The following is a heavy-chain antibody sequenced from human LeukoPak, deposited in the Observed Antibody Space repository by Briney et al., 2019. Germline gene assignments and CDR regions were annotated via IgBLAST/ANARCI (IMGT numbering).Heavy chain of an antibody. CDR3: ATDGAGFDT. CDR2: INIGGTNT. Sequence: PRGSLRLAWAASAFTFHDYYMSWIRQAPGKGLEWLSYINIGGTNTHYADSVKGRFTISRDNAKKSLYLEMNNLRAEDTAVYYCATDGAGFDTWGQGVLVTVSS. J-gene: IGHJ5*02. V-gene: IGHV3-11*01. CDR1: AFTFHDYY.